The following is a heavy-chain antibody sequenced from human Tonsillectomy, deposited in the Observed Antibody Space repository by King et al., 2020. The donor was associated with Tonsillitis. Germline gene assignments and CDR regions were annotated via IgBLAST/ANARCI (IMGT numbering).Heavy chain of an antibody. CDR3: ARVQMGIYYYGMDV. D-gene: IGHD7-27*01. Sequence: QLQESGPRLVKPSETLSLTCIVSGGSITSSPYYWGWIRQPPGEGLEWIGTIYYTGTTYDNPSLKSRLTMSMDTSKNHFSLRLTSVTASDTAVYYCARVQMGIYYYGMDVWGPGTAVTVSS. CDR2: IYYTGTT. J-gene: IGHJ6*01. CDR1: GGSITSSPYY. V-gene: IGHV4-39*07.